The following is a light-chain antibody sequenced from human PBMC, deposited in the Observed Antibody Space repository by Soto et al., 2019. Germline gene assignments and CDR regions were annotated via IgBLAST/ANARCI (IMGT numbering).Light chain of an antibody. V-gene: IGKV1-5*01. J-gene: IGKJ5*01. CDR3: QQYNSYSVT. CDR2: DAS. CDR1: QSISSW. Sequence: DIQMTQSPSTLSASVGDRVTITCRASQSISSWLAWYQQKPGKAPKLLNYDASSLESGVPSRFSGSGSGTEFTLTISSLQPDDFATYYCQQYNSYSVTFGQGTRLEIK.